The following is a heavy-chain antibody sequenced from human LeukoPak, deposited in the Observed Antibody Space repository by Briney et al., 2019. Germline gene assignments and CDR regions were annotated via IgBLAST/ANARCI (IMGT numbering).Heavy chain of an antibody. V-gene: IGHV4-39*01. CDR3: ARHVGSTPYYMDV. CDR1: GGSVISSNYY. CDR2: IYYSGNT. J-gene: IGHJ6*03. Sequence: KPSETLSLTCTVSGGSVISSNYYWGWIRQPPGKGPEWIGSIYYSGNTYCSPSLKSRVTISVDTSKNQFSLKLSSVTAADTAVYYCARHVGSTPYYMDVWGKGTTVTVSS. D-gene: IGHD1-1*01.